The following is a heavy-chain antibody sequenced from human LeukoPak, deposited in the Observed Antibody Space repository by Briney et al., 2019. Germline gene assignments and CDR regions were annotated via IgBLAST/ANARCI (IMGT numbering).Heavy chain of an antibody. J-gene: IGHJ4*02. CDR1: GFTFSNAW. CDR3: ATSGNYLY. V-gene: IGHV3-15*01. CDR2: IKSKPDGGTT. D-gene: IGHD3-10*01. Sequence: MTGGSLRLSCAASGFTFSNAWMSWVRQAPGKGLEWVGRIKSKPDGGTTDYAAPVKGRFTISRDDSKNTLYPQMNSLKTEDTAVYYCATSGNYLYWGQGTLVTVSS.